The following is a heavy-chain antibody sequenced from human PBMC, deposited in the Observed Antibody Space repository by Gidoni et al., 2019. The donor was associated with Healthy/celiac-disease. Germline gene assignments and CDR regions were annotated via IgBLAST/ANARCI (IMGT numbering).Heavy chain of an antibody. CDR1: GYSFTSYC. CDR2: IAPSDSYT. J-gene: IGHJ5*02. V-gene: IGHV5-10-1*01. D-gene: IGHD4-17*01. Sequence: EVQLVQSAAEVKKPGKSLRSSSQGSGYSFTSYCISWVRQMPGKCLEWMGRIAPSDSYTNCIPSFQGHVTISADKSISTAYLQWRSRKASDTAMYYCARHSTVTEFDPWGQGTLVTVSS. CDR3: ARHSTVTEFDP.